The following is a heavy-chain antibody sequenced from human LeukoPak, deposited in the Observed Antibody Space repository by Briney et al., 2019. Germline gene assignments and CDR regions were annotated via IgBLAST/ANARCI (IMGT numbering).Heavy chain of an antibody. CDR3: ARELGGYSYGPGDY. V-gene: IGHV4-39*07. D-gene: IGHD5-18*01. CDR2: IYYMGST. CDR1: GGSISSTSYY. J-gene: IGHJ4*02. Sequence: SETLSLTCTVSGGSISSTSYYWGWVRQPPGKGLEWIVSIYYMGSTFYSPSLKSRVTISVDTSKNQLSLRLSSVTAADTAMYYCARELGGYSYGPGDYWGQGTLVTVSS.